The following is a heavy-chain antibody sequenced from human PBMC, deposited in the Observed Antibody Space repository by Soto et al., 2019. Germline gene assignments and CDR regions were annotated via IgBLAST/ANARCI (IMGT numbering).Heavy chain of an antibody. CDR2: ISGSGGST. J-gene: IGHJ4*02. Sequence: EVQLLESGGGLVQPGGSLRLSCAASGFTFSSYAMSWVRQAPGKGLEWVSGISGSGGSTYYADSVKGRFTISRDNSKNTEYTQMNSWRADDAVGNYCAKGPPDEGYWGQGTLVTVSS. CDR3: AKGPPDEGY. CDR1: GFTFSSYA. V-gene: IGHV3-23*01.